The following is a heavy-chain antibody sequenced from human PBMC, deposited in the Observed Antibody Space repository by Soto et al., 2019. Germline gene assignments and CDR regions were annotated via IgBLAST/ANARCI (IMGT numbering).Heavy chain of an antibody. CDR3: ARDRVEAALGTFDQ. Sequence: QVQLVQSGAEVKKPGASVKVSCKTSGYTFSTYPISWVRQAPGQGLEWVGWISTYNGKTNYAQKFQGRVTITTDTSASTAYMNLRNLRSDDTAVYYCARDRVEAALGTFDQWGQGTLVTVSS. CDR1: GYTFSTYP. J-gene: IGHJ4*02. V-gene: IGHV1-18*01. CDR2: ISTYNGKT. D-gene: IGHD6-13*01.